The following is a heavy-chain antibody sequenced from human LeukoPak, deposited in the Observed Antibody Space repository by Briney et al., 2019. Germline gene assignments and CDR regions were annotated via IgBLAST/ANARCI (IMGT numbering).Heavy chain of an antibody. D-gene: IGHD2-2*02. CDR2: ISWNSGSI. Sequence: GGSLRLSCAASGFTFDDYAMHWVRQAPGKGLEWVSGISWNSGSIGYADSVKGRFTISRDNAKNSLYLQMNSLRAEDTAVYYCVRLTLDTVYSYYYYMDVWGKGTTVTVSS. CDR3: VRLTLDTVYSYYYYMDV. CDR1: GFTFDDYA. V-gene: IGHV3-9*01. J-gene: IGHJ6*03.